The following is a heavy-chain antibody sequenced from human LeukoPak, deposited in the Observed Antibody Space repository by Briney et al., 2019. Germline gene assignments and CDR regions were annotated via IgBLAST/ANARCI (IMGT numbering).Heavy chain of an antibody. J-gene: IGHJ5*02. V-gene: IGHV3-21*01. CDR2: ISSTGSSI. D-gene: IGHD1-1*01. CDR3: ARDDVAWNDVHWFDP. Sequence: GGSLRLSCAASGFTFSYYTISWVRQAPGKGLEWASSISSTGSSIYYADSVKGRFTISRDNAKNSLYLQMSSLRVEDTAVYYCARDDVAWNDVHWFDPWGQGTLVTVSS. CDR1: GFTFSYYT.